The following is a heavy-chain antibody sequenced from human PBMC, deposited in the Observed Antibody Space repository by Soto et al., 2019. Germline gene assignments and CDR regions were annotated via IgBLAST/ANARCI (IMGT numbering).Heavy chain of an antibody. CDR1: GFTFSDYY. CDR2: ISSSSSYT. J-gene: IGHJ5*02. Sequence: QVQLVESGGGLVKPGGSLRLSCAASGFTFSDYYMSWIRQAPGKGLEWVSYISSSSSYTNYADSVKGRFTISRDNAKNSLYLQMNSLIAEDTAVYSCASGGGWNWFDPWGQGTLVTVSS. CDR3: ASGGGWNWFDP. D-gene: IGHD6-19*01. V-gene: IGHV3-11*06.